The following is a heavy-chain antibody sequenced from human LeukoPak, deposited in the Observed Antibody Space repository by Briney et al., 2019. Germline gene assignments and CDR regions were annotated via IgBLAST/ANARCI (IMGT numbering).Heavy chain of an antibody. Sequence: GGSLRLSCAASGFSFSRYSMNWVRQAPGKGLEWVSCISSSSSYKYYADSVKGRFTISRDNAKNSLYLQMNSLRAEDTAVYYYARDIAVAGVFDYWGQGTLVTVSS. CDR2: ISSSSSYK. V-gene: IGHV3-21*01. CDR3: ARDIAVAGVFDY. CDR1: GFSFSRYS. D-gene: IGHD6-19*01. J-gene: IGHJ4*02.